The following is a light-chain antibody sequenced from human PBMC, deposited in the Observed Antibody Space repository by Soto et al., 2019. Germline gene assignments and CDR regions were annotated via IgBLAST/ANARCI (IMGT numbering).Light chain of an antibody. CDR2: DAA. V-gene: IGKV3-11*01. CDR1: QYIGGY. CDR3: QQRASWPLT. Sequence: EIVLTQSPATLSLSPGERATLSCRASQYIGGYLAWYQLRPGQGPRLLIFDAASRATGITDRVSGSGSGTDFTLTISRLEPEDFAVYYCQQRASWPLTFGGGTKVEIK. J-gene: IGKJ4*01.